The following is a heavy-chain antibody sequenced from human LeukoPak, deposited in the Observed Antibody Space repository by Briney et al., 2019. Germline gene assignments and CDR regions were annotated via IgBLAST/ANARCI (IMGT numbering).Heavy chain of an antibody. CDR1: GDSISTYY. Sequence: SETLSLTCTVSGDSISTYYWSWIRQPAGKGLEWIGRIFTSGSTNYNPSLKSRVTMSLDTSKNQFSLKLSSVTATDTAVYYCARKALPGNWFDPWGQGALVTVSS. CDR2: IFTSGST. J-gene: IGHJ5*02. V-gene: IGHV4-4*07. CDR3: ARKALPGNWFDP.